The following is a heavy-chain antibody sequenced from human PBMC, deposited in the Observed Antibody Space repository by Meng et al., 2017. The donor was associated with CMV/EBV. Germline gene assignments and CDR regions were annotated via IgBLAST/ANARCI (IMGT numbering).Heavy chain of an antibody. CDR2: IYYSGST. CDR1: GGSVSSGSYY. J-gene: IGHJ4*02. D-gene: IGHD3-9*01. CDR3: ARVKSPFEPYFDY. V-gene: IGHV4-61*01. Sequence: TVAGGSVSSGSYYWSWSRQPTGKGLEWIGYIYYSGSTNYNPSLKSRVTISVDTSKNQFSLKLSSVTAADTAVYYCARVKSPFEPYFDYWGQGTLVTVSS.